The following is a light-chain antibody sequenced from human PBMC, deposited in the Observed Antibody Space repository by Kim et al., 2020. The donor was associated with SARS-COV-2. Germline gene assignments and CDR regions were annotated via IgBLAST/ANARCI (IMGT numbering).Light chain of an antibody. CDR1: DFGCES. CDR3: QVWDSGSDHWF. V-gene: IGLV3-21*04. CDR2: YDT. J-gene: IGLJ2*01. Sequence: SYELTQPPSVSVAPGETARISCGGDDFGCESLHWYQQKPSQAPVLVIYYDTDRPSGIPEQFSASYSGNTATLTISRVEAGDEADYYCQVWDSGSDHWFFGGGTQLTVL.